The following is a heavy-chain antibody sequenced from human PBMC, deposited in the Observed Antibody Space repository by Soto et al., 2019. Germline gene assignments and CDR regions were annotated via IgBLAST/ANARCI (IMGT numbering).Heavy chain of an antibody. D-gene: IGHD3-3*01. CDR3: ARIALRAYDFWSGPYMDV. J-gene: IGHJ6*03. Sequence: QLQLQESGPGLVKPSETLSLTCTVSGGSISSSSYYWGWIRQPPGKGLEWIGSIYYSGSTYYNPSLERRVTISVDTSKNQFSLKLSSVTAADTAVYYCARIALRAYDFWSGPYMDVWGKGTTVTVSS. V-gene: IGHV4-39*01. CDR1: GGSISSSSYY. CDR2: IYYSGST.